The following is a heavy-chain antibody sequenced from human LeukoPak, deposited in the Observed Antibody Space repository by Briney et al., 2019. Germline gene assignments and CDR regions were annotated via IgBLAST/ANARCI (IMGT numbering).Heavy chain of an antibody. J-gene: IGHJ5*02. V-gene: IGHV4-30-4*08. CDR3: ARMSTANYDVWSGYYTASWFDP. D-gene: IGHD3-3*01. CDR2: MYYIGGT. Sequence: KTSETLSLTCTVSGDSVSSTDYYWSWVRQAPGKGLELIGYMYYIGGTYYNPSLRSRLTISGDSSKNQFSLRLKSVTAADTAVYYCARMSTANYDVWSGYYTASWFDPWGQGALVTVSS. CDR1: GDSVSSTDYY.